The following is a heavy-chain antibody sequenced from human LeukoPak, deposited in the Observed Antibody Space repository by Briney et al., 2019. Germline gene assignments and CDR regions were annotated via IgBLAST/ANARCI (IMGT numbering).Heavy chain of an antibody. J-gene: IGHJ6*03. CDR3: ARSIIAARPSRYYYMDV. Sequence: PSETLSLTCTVSGYSISSGYYWGWIRQPPGKGLEWIGSIYHSGSTYYNPSLKSRVTISVDTSKNQFSLKLSSVTAADTAVYYCARSIIAARPSRYYYMDVWGKGTTVTVSS. D-gene: IGHD6-6*01. CDR1: GYSISSGYY. V-gene: IGHV4-38-2*02. CDR2: IYHSGST.